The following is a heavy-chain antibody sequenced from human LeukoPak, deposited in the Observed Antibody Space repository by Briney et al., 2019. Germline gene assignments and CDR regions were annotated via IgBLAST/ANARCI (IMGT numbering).Heavy chain of an antibody. CDR3: AKPLHYGSGIYFDY. V-gene: IGHV3-23*01. Sequence: PGGSLRLSCAASGFTFSSYAMSWVRQAPGKGLEWVSAISGSGGSTYYADSVKGRFTISRDNSKNTLYLQMNSLRAEDAAVYYCAKPLHYGSGIYFDYWGQGTLVTVSS. J-gene: IGHJ4*02. CDR1: GFTFSSYA. CDR2: ISGSGGST. D-gene: IGHD3-10*01.